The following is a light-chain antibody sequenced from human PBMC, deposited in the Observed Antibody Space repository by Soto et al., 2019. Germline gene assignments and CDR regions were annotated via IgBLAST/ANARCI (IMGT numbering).Light chain of an antibody. CDR1: QSVNNN. V-gene: IGKV3-15*01. Sequence: ILMTQSPATLSVSPGERATLSCRASQSVNNNLARYQQKPGQAPRLRIYDASTRATGIPARFSGSGSGTDFTLTISGMQSGDVAVYYCQQYNNWPPWTFGQGTKVEIK. CDR2: DAS. CDR3: QQYNNWPPWT. J-gene: IGKJ1*01.